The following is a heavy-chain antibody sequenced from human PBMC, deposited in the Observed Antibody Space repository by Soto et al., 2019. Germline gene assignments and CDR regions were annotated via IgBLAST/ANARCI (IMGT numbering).Heavy chain of an antibody. CDR2: ISGSGGST. D-gene: IGHD5-12*01. CDR1: GVTFSNFA. J-gene: IGHJ4*02. CDR3: AKDTRGYGFDY. Sequence: GGSLRLSCAASGVTFSNFAMSWVRQAPGKGLEWASAISGSGGSTYYADSVKGRFTISRDNSKNTLYLQMNSLRAEDTAVYYCAKDTRGYGFDYWGQGTVVTVSS. V-gene: IGHV3-23*01.